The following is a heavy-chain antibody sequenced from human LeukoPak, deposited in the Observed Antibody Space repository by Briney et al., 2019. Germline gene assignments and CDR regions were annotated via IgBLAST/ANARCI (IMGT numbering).Heavy chain of an antibody. CDR2: IYHNGRT. CDR3: ARDRPYYYGSGSPKYYYGMDV. CDR1: GGSITSSHW. D-gene: IGHD3-10*01. J-gene: IGHJ6*04. Sequence: SETLSLTCAVSGGSITSSHWWSLVRQSPGKGLECIGEIYHNGRTNYNPSLKSRATMSVDKSKNQFSLKLSSVTAADTAVYYCARDRPYYYGSGSPKYYYGMDVWGKGTTVTVSS. V-gene: IGHV4-4*02.